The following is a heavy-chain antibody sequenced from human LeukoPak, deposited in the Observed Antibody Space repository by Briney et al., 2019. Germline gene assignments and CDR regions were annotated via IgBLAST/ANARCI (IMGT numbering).Heavy chain of an antibody. CDR1: GFTFSSYA. V-gene: IGHV3-23*01. D-gene: IGHD3-10*01. J-gene: IGHJ3*02. CDR2: ISGSGGST. CDR3: ARDREDCGSGSCGAFDI. Sequence: LPGGSLRLSCAASGFTFSSYAMSWVRQAPGKGLEWVSAISGSGGSTYYADSVKGRFTISRDNSKNTLYLQMNSLRAEDTAVYYCARDREDCGSGSCGAFDIWGQGTMVTVSS.